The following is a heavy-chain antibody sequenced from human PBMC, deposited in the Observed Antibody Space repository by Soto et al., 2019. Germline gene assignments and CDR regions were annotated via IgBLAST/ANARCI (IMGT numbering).Heavy chain of an antibody. CDR1: GFTFSSYW. Sequence: VHLEASGGGLVQPGGSLRLSCAASGFTFSSYWMNWVRQAPGEGLEWVANINQDGNEENLLDSVKGRFTISRDNAKNSLFLQMSSLRVDDTAVYYCARPGDGHHDFRDYWGQGALVSVSS. D-gene: IGHD1-1*01. CDR3: ARPGDGHHDFRDY. CDR2: INQDGNEE. V-gene: IGHV3-7*01. J-gene: IGHJ4*02.